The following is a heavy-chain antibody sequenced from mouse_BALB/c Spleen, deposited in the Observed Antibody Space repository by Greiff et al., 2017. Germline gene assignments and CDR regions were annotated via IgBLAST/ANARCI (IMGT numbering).Heavy chain of an antibody. Sequence: VQLQQPGAELVKPGASVKLSCKASGYTFTSYWMHWVKQRPGQGLEWIGEINPSNGRTNYNEKFKSKATLTVDKSSSTAYMQLSSLTSEDSAVYYCAIYYGNHWFAYWGQGTLVTVSA. J-gene: IGHJ3*01. V-gene: IGHV1S81*02. CDR1: GYTFTSYW. D-gene: IGHD2-1*01. CDR2: INPSNGRT. CDR3: AIYYGNHWFAY.